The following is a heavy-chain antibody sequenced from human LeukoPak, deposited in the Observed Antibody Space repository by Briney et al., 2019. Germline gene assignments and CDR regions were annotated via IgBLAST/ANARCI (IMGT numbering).Heavy chain of an antibody. CDR2: ISGSGGST. J-gene: IGHJ4*02. Sequence: GGSLRLSCAASGFTFSSYAMSWVRQAPGKGLEWVSAISGSGGSTYYADSVKGRFTISRDNSNNTLYLQMNSLRAEDTAVYYCAKVLSMVRGPDYWGQGTLVTVSS. V-gene: IGHV3-23*01. CDR3: AKVLSMVRGPDY. D-gene: IGHD3-10*01. CDR1: GFTFSSYA.